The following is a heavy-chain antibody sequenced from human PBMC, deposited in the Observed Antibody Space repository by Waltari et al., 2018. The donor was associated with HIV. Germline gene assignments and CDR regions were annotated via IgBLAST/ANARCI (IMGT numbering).Heavy chain of an antibody. V-gene: IGHV3-30*02. CDR2: IRYDGTNK. Sequence: QVQLVESGGGVVQPGGSLRLSCTASGFTFSNYGMYWVRQAPGKGLQWVAFIRYDGTNKYYADSVKGRFSISRDNSKNTLSLQMHSLRAEDTAVYYCAKAPHHYDSSGPVYWGQGTLVTVSS. D-gene: IGHD3-22*01. J-gene: IGHJ4*02. CDR3: AKAPHHYDSSGPVY. CDR1: GFTFSNYG.